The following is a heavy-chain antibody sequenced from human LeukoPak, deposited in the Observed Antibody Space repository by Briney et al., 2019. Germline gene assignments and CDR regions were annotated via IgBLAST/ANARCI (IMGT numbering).Heavy chain of an antibody. CDR1: GYAFTSYD. V-gene: IGHV1-8*03. CDR2: MKPNSGNT. J-gene: IGHJ6*03. D-gene: IGHD5-18*01. CDR3: ARGLNTAMVEYYYYYMGV. Sequence: ASVKVSCKAAGYAFTSYDINWVRQATGQGLEWMGRMKPNSGNTGYTQKFQGRVTITRNTSISTAYMELSSLRSEDTAVYYCARGLNTAMVEYYYYYMGVWGKGTTVTISS.